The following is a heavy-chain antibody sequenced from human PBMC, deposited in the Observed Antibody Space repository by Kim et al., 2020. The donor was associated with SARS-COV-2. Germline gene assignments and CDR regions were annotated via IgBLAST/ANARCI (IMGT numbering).Heavy chain of an antibody. D-gene: IGHD3-10*01. CDR1: GGSFSGYY. J-gene: IGHJ6*02. CDR3: ARGRTRTRSPGLPYGSGKGYYGMDV. CDR2: INHSGST. Sequence: SETLSLTCAVYGGSFSGYYWSWIRQPPGKGLEWIGEINHSGSTNYNPSLKSRVTISVDTSKNQFSLKLSSVTAADTAVYYCARGRTRTRSPGLPYGSGKGYYGMDVWGQGTTVTVSS. V-gene: IGHV4-34*01.